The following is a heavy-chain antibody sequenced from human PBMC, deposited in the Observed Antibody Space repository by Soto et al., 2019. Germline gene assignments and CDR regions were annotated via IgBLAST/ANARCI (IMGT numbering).Heavy chain of an antibody. CDR2: IRYDGSKE. J-gene: IGHJ6*02. Sequence: RLSCAASGFSFSSYGMYWVRQAPGKGLEWLANIRYDGSKEYYADFVKGRFTISRDNSKNTLYLQMNSLRAEDTAVYYCARDRTYFGSGAVGMDVWGQGTTVTVSS. CDR3: ARDRTYFGSGAVGMDV. D-gene: IGHD3-10*01. CDR1: GFSFSSYG. V-gene: IGHV3-33*07.